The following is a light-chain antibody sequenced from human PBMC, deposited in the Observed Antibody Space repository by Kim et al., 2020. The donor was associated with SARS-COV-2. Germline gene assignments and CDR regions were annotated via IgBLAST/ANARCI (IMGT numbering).Light chain of an antibody. Sequence: PPEERATLDGRASQSVSSSNLVWYQQRSCQSPRLRLYGASTRATGIPDRFSGSGSGTDFTLTISRLEPEDFAVYYCQQYDSSPRTFGQGTKVDIK. CDR3: QQYDSSPRT. CDR1: QSVSSSN. CDR2: GAS. J-gene: IGKJ1*01. V-gene: IGKV3-20*01.